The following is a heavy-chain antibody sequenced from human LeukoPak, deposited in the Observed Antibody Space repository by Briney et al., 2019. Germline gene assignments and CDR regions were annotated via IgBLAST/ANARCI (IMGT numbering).Heavy chain of an antibody. CDR2: INSDGSGT. V-gene: IGHV3-74*01. Sequence: GGSLRLSCAASGFTFSSSWMHWVRHAPGKGLVWVARINSDGSGTVYADSVKGRFTISRDNARNTLYLEMNSLRAEDTAVYYCARAKTGTFDFWGQGTRVSLSS. J-gene: IGHJ4*02. CDR3: ARAKTGTFDF. D-gene: IGHD1/OR15-1a*01. CDR1: GFTFSSSW.